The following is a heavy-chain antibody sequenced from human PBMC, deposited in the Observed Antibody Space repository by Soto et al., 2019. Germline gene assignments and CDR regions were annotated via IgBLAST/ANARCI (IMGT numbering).Heavy chain of an antibody. CDR2: IYSSGST. J-gene: IGHJ4*02. D-gene: IGHD3-10*01. Sequence: SETLSLTCTVSGGYISNSYGSWIRQSPGKGLEWIGYIYSSGSTNYNPSLKSRVTISVDTSKNQFSLNLSSVTAADTAVYYCARDQNGSGNYYTRYFDYWGQGTLVTVSS. CDR3: ARDQNGSGNYYTRYFDY. CDR1: GGYISNSY. V-gene: IGHV4-59*12.